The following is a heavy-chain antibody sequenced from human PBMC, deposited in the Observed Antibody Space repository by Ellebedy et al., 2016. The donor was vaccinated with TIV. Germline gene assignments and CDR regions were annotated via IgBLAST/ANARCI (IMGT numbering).Heavy chain of an antibody. J-gene: IGHJ5*02. CDR1: GYFFTGYY. Sequence: SVKVSCXASGYFFTGYYMHWVRQAPGQGLEWMGRFIPILGTPNYAQKFQGRVTIIADTSTSTVYMELSSLRFDDTANYYCARVDQWQGFDPWGQGTLVTVSS. D-gene: IGHD6-19*01. CDR2: FIPILGTP. CDR3: ARVDQWQGFDP. V-gene: IGHV1-69*08.